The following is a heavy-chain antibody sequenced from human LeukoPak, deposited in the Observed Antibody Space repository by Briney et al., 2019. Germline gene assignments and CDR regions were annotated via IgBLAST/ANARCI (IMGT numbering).Heavy chain of an antibody. CDR3: AKSDGHGTGSGFHI. V-gene: IGHV3-30*02. CDR1: GFTLNDYA. J-gene: IGHJ3*02. D-gene: IGHD6-19*01. CDR2: IRDYGSDT. Sequence: PGGSLRLSCAASGFTLNDYAMYSVRQSPDRGLEWVALIRDYGSDTYHEASVKGRFTISRDNSKNTVFLRMNSLRGEDSAIYYCAKSDGHGTGSGFHIWGQGTMVTVSS.